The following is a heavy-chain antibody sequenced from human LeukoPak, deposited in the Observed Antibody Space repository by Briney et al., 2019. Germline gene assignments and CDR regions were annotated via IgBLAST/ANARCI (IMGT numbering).Heavy chain of an antibody. CDR2: INPNSGGT. Sequence: ASVKVSCKASGYTFTGYYMHWVRQAPGQGLEWMGWINPNSGGTNYAQKFQGRVTMTRDTSISTAYMELNRLRSDDTAVYYCATMYSSGRRHFYYYYGMDVWGQGTTVTVSS. J-gene: IGHJ6*02. CDR3: ATMYSSGRRHFYYYYGMDV. D-gene: IGHD6-19*01. V-gene: IGHV1-2*02. CDR1: GYTFTGYY.